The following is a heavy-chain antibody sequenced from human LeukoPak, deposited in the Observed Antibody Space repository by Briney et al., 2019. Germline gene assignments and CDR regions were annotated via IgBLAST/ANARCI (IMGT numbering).Heavy chain of an antibody. CDR1: GFTFSSYS. J-gene: IGHJ4*02. CDR2: IYGSGSYI. Sequence: GGSLSLSCTASGFTFSSYSMNWVRQAPGKGLEWVSSIYGSGSYIDYADSVKGRFTISRDNAKNSLYLQMNSLRAEDTAVYYGARVGDCTNGVCYRLNYFDYWDQGTLVTVSA. CDR3: ARVGDCTNGVCYRLNYFDY. D-gene: IGHD2-8*01. V-gene: IGHV3-21*01.